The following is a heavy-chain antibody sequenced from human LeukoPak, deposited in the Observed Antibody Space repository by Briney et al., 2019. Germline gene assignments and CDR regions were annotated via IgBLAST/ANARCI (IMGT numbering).Heavy chain of an antibody. J-gene: IGHJ4*02. V-gene: IGHV3-9*01. Sequence: GRSLRLSCAASGFTFHHYAIHWVRHVPGKGLEWVSGMSWNSAYIDYADTVKGRFAISRDNAKNSVYLQMNSLRAEDTALYYCAKDKAPLYSGYDWDLDFWGQGTMVTVSS. D-gene: IGHD5-12*01. CDR3: AKDKAPLYSGYDWDLDF. CDR2: MSWNSAYI. CDR1: GFTFHHYA.